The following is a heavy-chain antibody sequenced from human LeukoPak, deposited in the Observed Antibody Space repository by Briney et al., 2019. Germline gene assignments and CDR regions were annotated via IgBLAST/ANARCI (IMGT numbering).Heavy chain of an antibody. Sequence: PSETLSLTCTVSGGSISSYYWGWIRQPPGKGLEWIGYIFYNGSTNYNPSLKSRVTISIDTSKNQFSLNLSSVTAADTAVYYCARRPNWGPVFHYWGQGTLVTVSS. CDR2: IFYNGST. J-gene: IGHJ4*02. CDR1: GGSISSYY. D-gene: IGHD7-27*01. CDR3: ARRPNWGPVFHY. V-gene: IGHV4-59*01.